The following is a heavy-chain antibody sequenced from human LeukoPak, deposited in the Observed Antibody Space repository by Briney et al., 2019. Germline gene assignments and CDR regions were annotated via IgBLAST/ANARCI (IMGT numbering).Heavy chain of an antibody. D-gene: IGHD3-9*01. Sequence: ASVKVSCKASGGTFSSYAISWVRQAPGQGLEWMGGIIPIFGTANYAQKFQGRVTITTDESTSTAYMELSSLRSEDTAVYYCAAGGYDTLLYYYYMDVWGKGTTVTVSS. CDR3: AAGGYDTLLYYYYMDV. CDR2: IIPIFGTA. CDR1: GGTFSSYA. V-gene: IGHV1-69*05. J-gene: IGHJ6*03.